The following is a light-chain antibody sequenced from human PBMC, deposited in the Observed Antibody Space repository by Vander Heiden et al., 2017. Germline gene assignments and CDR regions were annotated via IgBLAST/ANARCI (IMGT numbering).Light chain of an antibody. J-gene: IGKJ2*01. Sequence: DIQMTQSPSFLFASVGDRVTITCQASQDISNYLNWYQQKPGKAPKLLIYDASNLETGVPARFSGSGSGTDFTFTISSLQPEDIATYYCQQYDNLPLYTFGQGTKLEIK. V-gene: IGKV1-33*01. CDR3: QQYDNLPLYT. CDR1: QDISNY. CDR2: DAS.